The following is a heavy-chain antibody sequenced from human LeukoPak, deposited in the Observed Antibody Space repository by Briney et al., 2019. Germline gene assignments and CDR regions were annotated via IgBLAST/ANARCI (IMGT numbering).Heavy chain of an antibody. J-gene: IGHJ4*02. D-gene: IGHD6-19*01. V-gene: IGHV3-48*03. Sequence: AGGSLRLSCAASGFTFSSYEMNWVGQAPGKGLEWVSYISSSGRTIFYADSVMGRFTISRDNAKNSLFLQMNSLRAEDTAVYYCARDGWVDYWGEGTLVTVSS. CDR2: ISSSGRTI. CDR3: ARDGWVDY. CDR1: GFTFSSYE.